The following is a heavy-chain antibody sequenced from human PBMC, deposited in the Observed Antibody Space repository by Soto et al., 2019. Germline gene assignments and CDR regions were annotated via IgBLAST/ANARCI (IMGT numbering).Heavy chain of an antibody. V-gene: IGHV1-2*04. Sequence: ASVKVSCKASGYTFTDYYVHWVRQAPGQGLEWMGWINPNSGGTNYPQKFQGWVSMTRDTSISTAYMELSRLTSDDTAVYYCARALASGYHYYYLYYWGQGTLVTVSS. CDR3: ARALASGYHYYYLYY. CDR1: GYTFTDYY. D-gene: IGHD5-12*01. CDR2: INPNSGGT. J-gene: IGHJ4*02.